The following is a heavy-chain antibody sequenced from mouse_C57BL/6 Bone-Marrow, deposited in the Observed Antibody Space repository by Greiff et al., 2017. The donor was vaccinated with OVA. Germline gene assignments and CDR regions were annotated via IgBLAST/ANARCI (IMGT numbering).Heavy chain of an antibody. CDR1: GYTFTSYW. J-gene: IGHJ1*03. CDR2: IDPSDSYT. Sequence: VQLQQPGAELVMPGASVKLSCKASGYTFTSYWMHWVKQRPGQGLEWIGEIDPSDSYTNYNQKFKGKSTLTVDKSSSTAYMQLSSLTSEDFAVYYCARFLDYYGSSYWYFDVWGTGTTVTVSS. CDR3: ARFLDYYGSSYWYFDV. D-gene: IGHD1-1*01. V-gene: IGHV1-69*01.